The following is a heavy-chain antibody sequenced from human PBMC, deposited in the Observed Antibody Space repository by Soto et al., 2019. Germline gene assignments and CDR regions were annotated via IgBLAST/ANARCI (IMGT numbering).Heavy chain of an antibody. CDR2: INPNSGGT. V-gene: IGHV1-2*04. CDR3: ARGVDLVLVSELGSILRYFAWLFDY. J-gene: IGHJ4*02. Sequence: ASVKVSCKASGYTFTGYYMHWVRQAPGQGLEWMGWINPNSGGTNYAQKFQGWVTMTRDTSISTAYMEVTRLRSDDTAVYFCARGVDLVLVSELGSILRYFAWLFDYWCQGTQLTVSS. D-gene: IGHD3-9*01. CDR1: GYTFTGYY.